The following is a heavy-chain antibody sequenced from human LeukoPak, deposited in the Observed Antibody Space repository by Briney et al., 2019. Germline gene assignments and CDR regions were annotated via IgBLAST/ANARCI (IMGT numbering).Heavy chain of an antibody. CDR1: GYSFIGYY. CDR2: INPNSGGT. Sequence: ASVKVSCKASGYSFIGYYMHWVRQAPGQGLEWMGWINPNSGGTNYAQKFQGRVTMTRDTSISTAYMELSSLRSDDTAVYYCARIKTYGDYKFDYWGQGTLVTVSS. CDR3: ARIKTYGDYKFDY. V-gene: IGHV1-2*02. J-gene: IGHJ4*02. D-gene: IGHD4-17*01.